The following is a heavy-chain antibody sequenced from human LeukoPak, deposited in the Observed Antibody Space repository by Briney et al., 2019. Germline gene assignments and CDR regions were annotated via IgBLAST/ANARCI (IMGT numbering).Heavy chain of an antibody. Sequence: GGSLRLSCAASGFTVSSNYMSWVRQAPGKGLEWVSVIYSGGSTYYADSVKGRFTISRDNSKNTLYLQMSSLRAEDTAVYYCARGPTYYYDSSGYSDYWGQGTLVTVSS. CDR2: IYSGGST. D-gene: IGHD3-22*01. CDR1: GFTVSSNY. J-gene: IGHJ4*02. V-gene: IGHV3-53*01. CDR3: ARGPTYYYDSSGYSDY.